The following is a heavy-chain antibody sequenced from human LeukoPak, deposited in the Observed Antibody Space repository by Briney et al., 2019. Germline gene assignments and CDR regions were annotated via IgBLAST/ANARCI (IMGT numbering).Heavy chain of an antibody. CDR1: GGSISSSSYY. V-gene: IGHV4-39*07. D-gene: IGHD3-10*01. J-gene: IGHJ3*02. Sequence: SETLSLTCSVSGGSISSSSYYWGWIRQPPGKGLEWIGTVYYSGSTYYNPSLKSRVTISVDTSKNQFSLKLSSVTAADTAVYYCARVCRYGSGSCTADAFDIWGQGTMVTVSS. CDR2: VYYSGST. CDR3: ARVCRYGSGSCTADAFDI.